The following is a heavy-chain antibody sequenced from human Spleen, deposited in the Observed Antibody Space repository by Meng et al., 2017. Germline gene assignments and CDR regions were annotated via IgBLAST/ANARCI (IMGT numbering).Heavy chain of an antibody. J-gene: IGHJ4*02. Sequence: QLVRSGAEVKKPGASVKASCKLYVYNFPAYYIHWVRRAPGQGLEWMGRINPKSGDTHYAQRFQGRVTMTGDTSISTAYMELSGLRSDDTAMYYCARDEDISAAGKLFGDYWGQGTLVTVSS. CDR2: INPKSGDT. CDR1: VYNFPAYY. V-gene: IGHV1-2*06. CDR3: ARDEDISAAGKLFGDY. D-gene: IGHD6-13*01.